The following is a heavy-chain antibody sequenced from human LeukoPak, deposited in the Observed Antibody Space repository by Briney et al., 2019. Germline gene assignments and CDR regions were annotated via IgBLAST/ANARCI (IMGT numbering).Heavy chain of an antibody. CDR3: ARSPSGYRFDS. V-gene: IGHV4-39*07. CDR2: IYDSGST. J-gene: IGHJ4*02. Sequence: SETLSLTCTVSGGSIRSSYYYWGWIRQPPGKGLEWIGSIYDSGSTYYNPSLKSRVTISVDTSKNQFSLKLNSVTAADTAVYYCARSPSGYRFDSWGQGTLVTVSS. D-gene: IGHD3-22*01. CDR1: GGSIRSSYYY.